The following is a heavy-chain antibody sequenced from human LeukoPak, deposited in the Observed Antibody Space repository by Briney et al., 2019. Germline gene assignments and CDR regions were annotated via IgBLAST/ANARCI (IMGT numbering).Heavy chain of an antibody. CDR2: IISNGGST. J-gene: IGHJ4*02. CDR1: GFTFSVYA. V-gene: IGHV3-64D*06. CDR3: VKDGLAFCGGDCYSYFDY. Sequence: PGRSLRLSCSASGFTFSVYAIHWVRQAPGKGLEYVSTIISNGGSTYYADSVKGRFTISRDNSKNTVSLQMSSLRAEDTALYYCVKDGLAFCGGDCYSYFDYWGQGTLVTVSS. D-gene: IGHD2-21*02.